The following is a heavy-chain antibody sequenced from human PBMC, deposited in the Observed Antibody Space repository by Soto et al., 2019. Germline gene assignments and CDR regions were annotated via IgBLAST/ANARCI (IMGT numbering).Heavy chain of an antibody. CDR2: IYYSGST. CDR1: GGSISSGGYY. Sequence: PSETLSLTCTVSGGSISSGGYYWSWIRQHPGKGLEWIGYIYYSGSTYYKPSLKSRVTISVDTSKNQFSLKLSFVTAADTAVYYCARSGYSYGPNPLLYWGQGTLVTVSS. V-gene: IGHV4-31*03. CDR3: ARSGYSYGPNPLLY. D-gene: IGHD5-18*01. J-gene: IGHJ4*02.